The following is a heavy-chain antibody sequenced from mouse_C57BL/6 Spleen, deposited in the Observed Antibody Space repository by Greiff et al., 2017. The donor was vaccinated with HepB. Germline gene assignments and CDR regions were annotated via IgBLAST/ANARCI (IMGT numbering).Heavy chain of an antibody. J-gene: IGHJ3*01. CDR1: GFTFSDAW. Sequence: EVQLVASGGGLVQPGGSMKLSCAASGFTFSDAWMDWVRQSPEKGLEWVAEIRNKANNHATYYAESVKGRFTISRDYSKSSVYLQMNSLRAEDTGIYYCTRGSNYVWFAYWGQGTLVTVSA. D-gene: IGHD2-5*01. CDR2: IRNKANNHAT. CDR3: TRGSNYVWFAY. V-gene: IGHV6-6*01.